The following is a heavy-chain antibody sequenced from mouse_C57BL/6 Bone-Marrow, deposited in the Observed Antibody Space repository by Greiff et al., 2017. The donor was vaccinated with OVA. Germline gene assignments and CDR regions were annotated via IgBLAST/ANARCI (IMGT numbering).Heavy chain of an antibody. CDR2: ISSGGDYI. J-gene: IGHJ3*01. V-gene: IGHV5-9-1*02. D-gene: IGHD2-3*01. CDR3: TRGCDGYFRFAY. CDR1: GFTFSSYA. Sequence: EVMLVESGEGLVKPGGSLKLSCAASGFTFSSYAMSWVRQTPEKRLEWVAYISSGGDYIYYADTVKGRFTISRDNARNTLYLQMSSLKSEDTAMYYCTRGCDGYFRFAYWGQGTLVTVSA.